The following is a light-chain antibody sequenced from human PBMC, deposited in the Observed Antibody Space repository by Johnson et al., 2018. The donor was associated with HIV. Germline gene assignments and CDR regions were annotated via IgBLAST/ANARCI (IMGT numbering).Light chain of an antibody. CDR2: DNN. Sequence: QSVLTQPPSVSAAPGQKVTISCSGSSSNIGNNYVSWYQQLPGRAPKLLIYDNNKRPSGIPDRFSGSKSATSATLGITVLQTGDEADYYCGTWDSSLSAYVFGTGTKVTVL. J-gene: IGLJ1*01. CDR3: GTWDSSLSAYV. CDR1: SSNIGNNY. V-gene: IGLV1-51*01.